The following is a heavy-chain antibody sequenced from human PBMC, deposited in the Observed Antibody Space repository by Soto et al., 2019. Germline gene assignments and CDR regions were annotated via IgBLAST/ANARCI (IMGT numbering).Heavy chain of an antibody. D-gene: IGHD3-3*01. J-gene: IGHJ6*03. Sequence: QVQLVQSGAEVKKPGASVKVSCKASGYTFTSYGISWVRQAPGQGLEWMGWISAYNGNTNYAQKLQGRVTMTTDTSTRTAYKELRSLRSDDTAVDYCARVSSRFLELLLADYYYYYMDVWGKGTTVTVSS. CDR2: ISAYNGNT. V-gene: IGHV1-18*01. CDR3: ARVSSRFLELLLADYYYYYMDV. CDR1: GYTFTSYG.